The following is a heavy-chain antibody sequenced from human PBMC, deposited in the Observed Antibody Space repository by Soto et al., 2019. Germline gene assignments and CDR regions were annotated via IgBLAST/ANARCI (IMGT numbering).Heavy chain of an antibody. D-gene: IGHD1-26*01. CDR2: IDWDDDK. V-gene: IGHV2-70*01. CDR1: GFSLSTSGMC. Sequence: SGPTLVNPTQTLTLTCTFSGFSLSTSGMCVSWIRQPPGKALEWLALIDWDDDKYYGTSLKTRLTISKDTSKNQVVLTMTNMDPVDTATYYCARNILVGATNYFDYWGQGTLVTAPQ. CDR3: ARNILVGATNYFDY. J-gene: IGHJ4*02.